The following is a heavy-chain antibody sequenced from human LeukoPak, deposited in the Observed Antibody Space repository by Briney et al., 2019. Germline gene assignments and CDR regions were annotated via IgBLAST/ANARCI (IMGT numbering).Heavy chain of an antibody. Sequence: GGSLRLSCAASGFTFSSYSMNWVRQAPGKGLEWVSSISSSSSYIYYADSVKGRFTISRDNAKNSLYLQMNSLRAEDTAVYYCARDLTLEMTYYDILTGYPYYFDYWGQGTLVTVSS. V-gene: IGHV3-21*01. J-gene: IGHJ4*02. CDR1: GFTFSSYS. CDR2: ISSSSSYI. D-gene: IGHD3-9*01. CDR3: ARDLTLEMTYYDILTGYPYYFDY.